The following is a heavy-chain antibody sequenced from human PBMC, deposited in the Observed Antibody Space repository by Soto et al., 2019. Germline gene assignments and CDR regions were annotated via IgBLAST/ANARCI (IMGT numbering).Heavy chain of an antibody. CDR2: INPNSGGT. D-gene: IGHD3-10*01. V-gene: IGHV1-2*02. J-gene: IGHJ5*02. Sequence: ASVKVSCKASGYTFTGYYMHWVRQAPGQGLEWMGWINPNSGGTNYAQKFQGRVTMTRDTSISTAYMEPSRLRSDDTAVYYCARTPRVGGVLWFGELSPFDPWGQGTLVTVSS. CDR1: GYTFTGYY. CDR3: ARTPRVGGVLWFGELSPFDP.